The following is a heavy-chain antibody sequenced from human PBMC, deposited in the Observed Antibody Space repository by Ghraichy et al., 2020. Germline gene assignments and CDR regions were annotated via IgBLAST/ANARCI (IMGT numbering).Heavy chain of an antibody. CDR2: INHSGST. J-gene: IGHJ2*01. V-gene: IGHV4-34*01. CDR3: ARRARGRWYFDL. CDR1: GGSFSGYY. Sequence: GSLRLSCAVYGGSFSGYYWSWIRQPPGKGLEWIGEINHSGSTNYNPSLKSRVTISVDTSKNQFSLKLSSVTAADTAVYYCARRARGRWYFDLWGRGTLVTVSS.